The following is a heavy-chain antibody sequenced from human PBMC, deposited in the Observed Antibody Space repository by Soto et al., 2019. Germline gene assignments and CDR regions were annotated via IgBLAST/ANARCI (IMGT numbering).Heavy chain of an antibody. CDR3: ARDLGTVTSYFDY. V-gene: IGHV1-18*04. Sequence: QVQLVQSGAELKNPGASVKVSCKAFGYTFTSYALTWVRQAPGQGLEWMARISAHNGKIDFAQKFQGRVTMTTDTSTSTGYMELRSLRSDDTAVYYCARDLGTVTSYFDYWGQGTLVTVSS. CDR1: GYTFTSYA. D-gene: IGHD4-17*01. CDR2: ISAHNGKI. J-gene: IGHJ4*02.